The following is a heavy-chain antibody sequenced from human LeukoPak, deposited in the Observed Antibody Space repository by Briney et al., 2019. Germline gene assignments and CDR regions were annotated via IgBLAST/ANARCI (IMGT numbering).Heavy chain of an antibody. CDR1: GFTFSSYG. Sequence: PGGSLRLSCAASGFTFSSYGMHWVRQAPGKGLEWVAFIRYDGSNKYYADSVKGRFTISRDNAKNSLYLQMNSLRAEDTAVYYCARDREEDYYMDVWGKGTTVTVSS. CDR2: IRYDGSNK. CDR3: ARDREEDYYMDV. V-gene: IGHV3-30*02. J-gene: IGHJ6*03.